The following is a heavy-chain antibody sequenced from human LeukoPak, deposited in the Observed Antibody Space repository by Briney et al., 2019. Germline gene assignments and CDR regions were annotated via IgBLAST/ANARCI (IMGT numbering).Heavy chain of an antibody. J-gene: IGHJ4*02. CDR1: GDSVSSNSVA. CDR2: TYYRSKWYN. CDR3: ARRGDRGLCDY. D-gene: IGHD3-16*01. V-gene: IGHV6-1*01. Sequence: SQTLSLTCAISGDSVSSNSVAWNWIRQSPSRGLEWLGRTYYRSKWYNDYAVSVKSRITINPDTSKNQFSLKLSSVTAADTAVYYCARRGDRGLCDYWGQGTLVTVSS.